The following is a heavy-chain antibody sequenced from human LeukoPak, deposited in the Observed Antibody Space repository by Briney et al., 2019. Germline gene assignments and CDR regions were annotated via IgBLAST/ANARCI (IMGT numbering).Heavy chain of an antibody. CDR3: ARDRGYSNYEFDY. D-gene: IGHD4-11*01. CDR1: GFTFSSYS. Sequence: GGSLRLSCAASGFTFSSYSMNWVRQAPGKGLEWVSSISSSSSYIYYADSVKGRFTISRDNAKNSLYLQMNSLRAEDTAVYYCARDRGYSNYEFDYWGQGTLVTVSS. CDR2: ISSSSSYI. J-gene: IGHJ4*02. V-gene: IGHV3-21*01.